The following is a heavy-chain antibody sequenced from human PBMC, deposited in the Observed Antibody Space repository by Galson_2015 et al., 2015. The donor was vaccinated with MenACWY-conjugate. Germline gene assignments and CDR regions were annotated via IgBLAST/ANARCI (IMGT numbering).Heavy chain of an antibody. CDR2: ISFDGSYK. V-gene: IGHV3-30*04. Sequence: SLRLSCAASGFTFSLYAIHWVRQPPGKGLEWVAIISFDGSYKDYADSVKGRFTISRDNSKNTVYLQMNSLRPEDTTVYYCARGWGHTAMRYRFNPGAFDAWGPGTMVTVSS. J-gene: IGHJ3*01. CDR1: GFTFSLYA. D-gene: IGHD5-18*01. CDR3: ARGWGHTAMRYRFNPGAFDA.